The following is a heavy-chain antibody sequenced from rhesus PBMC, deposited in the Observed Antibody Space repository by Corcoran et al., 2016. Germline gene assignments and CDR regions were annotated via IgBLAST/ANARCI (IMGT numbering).Heavy chain of an antibody. CDR1: GDSISSSY. Sequence: QLQLQESGPGLVKPSETLSVTCDVSGDSISSSYWSWIRQAPGKGRGWIWSIYGSGSSPNSTPSLNSRVTLSVATSKNQLSLKLGSVPAADTAVYYCARSFYWGDYWGYFDYWGQGVLVTVSS. CDR2: IYGSGSSP. D-gene: IGHD3-34*01. CDR3: ARSFYWGDYWGYFDY. J-gene: IGHJ4*01. V-gene: IGHV4-169*01.